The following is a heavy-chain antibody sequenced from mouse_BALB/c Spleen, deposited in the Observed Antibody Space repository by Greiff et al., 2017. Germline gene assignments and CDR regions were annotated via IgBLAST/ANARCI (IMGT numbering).Heavy chain of an antibody. CDR1: GFNIKDTY. CDR3: ARSGNPQLGQRFAY. V-gene: IGHV1S26*01. D-gene: IGHD4-1*02. J-gene: IGHJ3*01. Sequence: VQLQQSGAELVKPGASVKLSCTASGFNIKDTYMHWVKQRPGQGLEWIGYINPSSGYTNYNQKFKDKATLTADKSSSTAYMQLSSLTSEDSAVYYCARSGNPQLGQRFAYWGQGTLVTVSA. CDR2: INPSSGYT.